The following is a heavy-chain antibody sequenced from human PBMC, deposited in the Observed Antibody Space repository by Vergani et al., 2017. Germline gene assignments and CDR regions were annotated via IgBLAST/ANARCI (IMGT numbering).Heavy chain of an antibody. CDR3: AREGLSIRPHGDYDAFDI. CDR2: INPSGGST. D-gene: IGHD4-17*01. Sequence: QVQLVQSGAEVKKPGASVKVSCKASGYTFTGDYMHWVRQAPGQGLEWMGIINPSGGSTSYAQKFQGRVTMTRDTSTSTVYMELSSLRSEDTAVYYCAREGLSIRPHGDYDAFDIWGQGTMVTVSS. V-gene: IGHV1-46*01. CDR1: GYTFTGDY. J-gene: IGHJ3*02.